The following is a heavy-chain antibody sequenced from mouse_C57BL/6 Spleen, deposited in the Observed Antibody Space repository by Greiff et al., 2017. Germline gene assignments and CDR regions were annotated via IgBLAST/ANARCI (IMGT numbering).Heavy chain of an antibody. CDR3: ARSATTVAYFDY. CDR2: ILPGSCST. CDR1: GYTFTGYW. V-gene: IGHV1-9*01. Sequence: VQLQESGAELMKPGASVKLSCKATGYTFTGYWIEWVKQRPGHGLEWIGEILPGSCSTNYNEKFKGKATFTADTSSNTAYMQLSSLTTEDSAIYYCARSATTVAYFDYWGQGTTLTVSS. D-gene: IGHD1-1*01. J-gene: IGHJ2*01.